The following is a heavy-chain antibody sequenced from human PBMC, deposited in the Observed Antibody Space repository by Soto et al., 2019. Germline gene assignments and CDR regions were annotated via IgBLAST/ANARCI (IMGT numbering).Heavy chain of an antibody. CDR1: GFSLTTSGVG. J-gene: IGHJ4*02. CDR3: AHIVLRTVFGLVTTTAIYFDF. Sequence: QITLNESGPTQVKPRQTLTLTCTFSGFSLTTSGVGVGWIRQSPGKAPEWLALIYWDDDKRYSPSLKSRLTITKDTCKNQVVLTMADLDPADTATYYCAHIVLRTVFGLVTTTAIYFDFWGQGTPVAVSS. V-gene: IGHV2-5*02. CDR2: IYWDDDK. D-gene: IGHD3-3*01.